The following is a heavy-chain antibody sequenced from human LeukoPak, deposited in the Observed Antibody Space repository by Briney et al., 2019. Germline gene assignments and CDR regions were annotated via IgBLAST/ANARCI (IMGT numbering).Heavy chain of an antibody. CDR1: GFTFSNYI. CDR2: ITSGGGST. J-gene: IGHJ4*02. V-gene: IGHV3-23*01. D-gene: IGHD3-10*01. CDR3: AKGGTRGQFGDLFYFDY. Sequence: GGSLRLSCGASGFTFSNYIMTWVRQAPGKGLERVSSITSGGGSTYYADSVKGRFTISGDNSKKTLYLQMNSLRAEDTAVYYCAKGGTRGQFGDLFYFDYWGQGILVTVSS.